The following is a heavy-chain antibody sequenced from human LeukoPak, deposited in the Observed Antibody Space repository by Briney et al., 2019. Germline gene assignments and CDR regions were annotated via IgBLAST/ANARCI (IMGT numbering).Heavy chain of an antibody. Sequence: SVEVSCKASGGTFSSYAISWVRQAPGQGLEWMGGIIPIFGTANYAQKFQGRVTITADESTSTAYMELSSLRSEDTAVYYCARGEGPTYGSGSYYKYSWFDPWGQGTLVTVSS. CDR2: IIPIFGTA. V-gene: IGHV1-69*13. CDR3: ARGEGPTYGSGSYYKYSWFDP. J-gene: IGHJ5*02. CDR1: GGTFSSYA. D-gene: IGHD3-10*01.